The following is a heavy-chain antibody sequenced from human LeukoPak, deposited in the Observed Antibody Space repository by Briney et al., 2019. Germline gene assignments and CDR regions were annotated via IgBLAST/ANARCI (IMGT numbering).Heavy chain of an antibody. CDR2: VYYSGST. J-gene: IGHJ4*02. V-gene: IGHV4-59*01. CDR1: GGSISSDY. D-gene: IGHD1/OR15-1a*01. Sequence: SETLSLTCTVSGGSISSDYWSWIRQPPGKGLEWIGYVYYSGSTNYNPSLRSRVTISVDTSKNQFSLKLSSVTAADTAVYYCAGGPNNYYFDYWGQGTLVTVSS. CDR3: AGGPNNYYFDY.